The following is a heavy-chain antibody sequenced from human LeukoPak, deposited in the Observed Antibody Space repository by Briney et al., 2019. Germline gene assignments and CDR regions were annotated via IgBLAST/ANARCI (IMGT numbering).Heavy chain of an antibody. V-gene: IGHV1-18*01. CDR2: ISAYNGNT. CDR1: GYTFTSYG. J-gene: IGHJ3*02. Sequence: ASVKVSCKASGYTFTSYGMSWVRQAPGQGLEWMGWISAYNGNTNYAQKLQGRVTMTTDTSTSTAYMELRSLRSDDTAVYYCEWCYYDSSGSSGSDIXXXGTMVTV. CDR3: EWCYYDSSGSSGSDI. D-gene: IGHD3-22*01.